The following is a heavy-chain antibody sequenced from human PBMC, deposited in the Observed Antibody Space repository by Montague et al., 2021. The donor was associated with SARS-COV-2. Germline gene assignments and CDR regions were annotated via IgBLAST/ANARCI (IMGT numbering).Heavy chain of an antibody. CDR1: GGTFNEYY. J-gene: IGHJ2*01. CDR3: ARGTGGHFTIFDVVIKYWYFDV. CDR2: INHSGRT. V-gene: IGHV4-34*01. D-gene: IGHD3-3*01. Sequence: SETLSLTCAVYGGTFNEYYWAWIRQAPGKGLEWIGEINHSGRTNYSPSLKSRATVLVDPSKNQFSLRLTSVTAADTAVYYCARGTGGHFTIFDVVIKYWYFDVWGRGTPVTVSS.